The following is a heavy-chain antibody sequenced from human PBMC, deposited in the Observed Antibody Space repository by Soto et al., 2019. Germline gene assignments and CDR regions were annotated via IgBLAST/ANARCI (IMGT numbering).Heavy chain of an antibody. CDR2: INPNSGGT. CDR3: ARVFDP. CDR1: GYTFTEYY. Sequence: ASVKVSSKASGYTFTEYYMHWVRQAPGQGLEWMGWINPNSGGTNYVQKFQGRVTMTRDTSISTAYMELSRLRSDDTAVYYCARVFDPWGQGTLVTVSS. V-gene: IGHV1-2*02. J-gene: IGHJ5*02.